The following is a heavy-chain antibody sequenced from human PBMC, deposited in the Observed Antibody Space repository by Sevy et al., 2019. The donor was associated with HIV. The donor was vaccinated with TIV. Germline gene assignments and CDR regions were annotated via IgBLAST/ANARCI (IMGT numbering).Heavy chain of an antibody. Sequence: GGSLRLSCTASGFTFASYSMNWVRQTPGKGLEWVSCINIRSTDIKYADSVRGRFTISRDNAKNSLNLQMDSRRAEDTAVYYCARDSRRWLQLPDAFDIWGRGTMVTVSS. CDR1: GFTFASYS. V-gene: IGHV3-21*01. J-gene: IGHJ3*02. CDR3: ARDSRRWLQLPDAFDI. D-gene: IGHD1-1*01. CDR2: INIRSTDI.